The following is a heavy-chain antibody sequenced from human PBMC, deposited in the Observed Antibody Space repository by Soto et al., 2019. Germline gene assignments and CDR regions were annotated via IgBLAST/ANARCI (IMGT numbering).Heavy chain of an antibody. CDR1: GGSISSYY. CDR2: IYYSGST. D-gene: IGHD2-15*01. J-gene: IGHJ6*02. Sequence: SETLSLTCTVSGGSISSYYWSWIRQPPGKGLEWIGYIYYSGSTNYNPSLKSRVTISVDTSKNQFSLKLSSVTAADTAVYYCAGFGGLRSSYGMDVWGQGTTVTVSS. CDR3: AGFGGLRSSYGMDV. V-gene: IGHV4-59*01.